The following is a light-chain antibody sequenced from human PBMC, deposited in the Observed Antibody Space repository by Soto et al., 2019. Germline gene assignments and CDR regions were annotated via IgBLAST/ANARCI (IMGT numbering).Light chain of an antibody. J-gene: IGKJ1*01. V-gene: IGKV1-39*01. CDR2: ATS. CDR3: QQSYYIPRT. Sequence: DIQMTQSPSSLSASVGDSVTITCRASQSISSYLNWYQQKPGKAPNLLIYATSSLQSGVPSRFSGSGFGTNFTLTISSLQPEDFATYYCQQSYYIPRTFGQGTKVEIK. CDR1: QSISSY.